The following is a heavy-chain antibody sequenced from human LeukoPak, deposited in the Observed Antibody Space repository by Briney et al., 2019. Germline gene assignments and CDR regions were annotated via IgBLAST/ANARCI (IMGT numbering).Heavy chain of an antibody. CDR1: GGSISSGGYY. J-gene: IGHJ5*02. CDR3: ARTIGRNNWFDP. Sequence: SETLSLTCTVSGGSISSGGYYWSWIRQPPGTGLEWIGYIYYSGSTYYNPSLKSRVTISVDTSKNQFSLKLSSVTAADTAVYYCARTIGRNNWFDPWGQGTLVTASS. CDR2: IYYSGST. V-gene: IGHV4-31*03. D-gene: IGHD3-10*01.